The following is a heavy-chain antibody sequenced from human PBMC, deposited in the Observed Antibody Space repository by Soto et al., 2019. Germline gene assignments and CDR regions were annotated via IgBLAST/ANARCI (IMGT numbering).Heavy chain of an antibody. CDR1: GFTLSGRS. CDR2: IDNAGTDS. CDR3: ARGWFGPDV. V-gene: IGHV3-74*01. Sequence: EVQLVESGGGLVQPGGSLRLSCAASGFTLSGRSMHWVRQAPGKGLVWVSGIDNAGTDSTYADSVKGRFTSSRDNAKNMWYPQMNSLRVEDTAVYYCARGWFGPDVWGKGTTVTVSS. D-gene: IGHD3-10*01. J-gene: IGHJ6*04.